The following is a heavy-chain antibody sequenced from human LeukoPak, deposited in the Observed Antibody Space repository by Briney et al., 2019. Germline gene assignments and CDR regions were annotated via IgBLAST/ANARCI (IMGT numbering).Heavy chain of an antibody. D-gene: IGHD3-10*01. V-gene: IGHV3-23*01. CDR1: GFTFSSYA. Sequence: GGSLRLFCAASGFTFSSYAMSWVRQAPGKGLEWGSGITGSGDSTYYADSVKGRFTISRDNSKNTLYLQMNSLRAEDTAVYYCAKRSRSSPIYFDYWGQGTLVTLSS. CDR2: ITGSGDST. J-gene: IGHJ4*02. CDR3: AKRSRSSPIYFDY.